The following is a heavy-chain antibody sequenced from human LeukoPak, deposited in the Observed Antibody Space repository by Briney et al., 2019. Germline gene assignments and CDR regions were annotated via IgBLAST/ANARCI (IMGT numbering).Heavy chain of an antibody. J-gene: IGHJ2*01. CDR2: IYYSGST. CDR3: ARGGFDYGGNSGYHLPPSSSYWYFDL. V-gene: IGHV4-39*07. Sequence: PSETLSLTCTVSGGSISSSSYYWGWIRQPPGKGLEWIGSIYYSGSTYYNPSLKSRVTISVDRSKNQFSLKLSSVTAADTAVYYCARGGFDYGGNSGYHLPPSSSYWYFDLWGRGTLVTVSS. D-gene: IGHD4-23*01. CDR1: GGSISSSSYY.